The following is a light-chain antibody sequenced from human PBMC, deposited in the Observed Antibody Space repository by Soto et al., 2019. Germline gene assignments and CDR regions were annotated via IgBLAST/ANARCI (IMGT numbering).Light chain of an antibody. CDR1: QSVYSN. V-gene: IGKV3-15*01. J-gene: IGKJ4*01. CDR3: QQYHNWPPLT. Sequence: EMVMTQSPANLSVSPGERATLSCRASQSVYSNLAWYQQKPGQAPGLLIYGASARATGIPDRFSGSGSGTEFTLTITSLQSEDFAVYYCQQYHNWPPLTFGGGTKVEIK. CDR2: GAS.